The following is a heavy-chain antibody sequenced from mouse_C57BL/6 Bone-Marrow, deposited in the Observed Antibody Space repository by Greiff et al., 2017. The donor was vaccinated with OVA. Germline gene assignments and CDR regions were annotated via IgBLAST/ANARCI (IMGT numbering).Heavy chain of an antibody. J-gene: IGHJ3*01. CDR3: ASLYGDYDAWFAY. Sequence: VKLVESGPGLVAPSQSLFITCTVSGFSFTSYAISWVRQPPGKGLEWLGVIWTGGGTNYNSALKSRLSISKDNSKSQVFLKMNSLQTDDTARYYCASLYGDYDAWFAYWGQGTLVTVSA. V-gene: IGHV2-9-1*01. CDR1: GFSFTSYA. CDR2: IWTGGGT. D-gene: IGHD2-13*01.